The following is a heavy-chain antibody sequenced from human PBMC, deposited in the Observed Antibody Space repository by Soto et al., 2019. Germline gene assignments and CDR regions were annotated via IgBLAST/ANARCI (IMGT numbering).Heavy chain of an antibody. CDR3: ARDPLGVYGDDGGDDAFDI. J-gene: IGHJ3*02. CDR1: GFTFSSYG. D-gene: IGHD4-17*01. V-gene: IGHV3-33*01. Sequence: GGSLRLSCAASGFTFSSYGMHWVRQAPGKGLEWVAVIWYDGSNKYYADSVKGRFTISRDNSKNTLYLQMNSLRAEDTAVYYCARDPLGVYGDDGGDDAFDIWGQGTMVTVSS. CDR2: IWYDGSNK.